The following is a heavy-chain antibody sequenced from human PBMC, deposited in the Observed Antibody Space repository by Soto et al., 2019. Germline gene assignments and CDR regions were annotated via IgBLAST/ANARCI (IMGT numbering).Heavy chain of an antibody. Sequence: GGSLRLSCAASGFTFSSYGMHWVRQAPGKGLEWVAVISYDGSNKYYADSVKGRFTISRDNSKNTLYLQMNSLRAEDTAVDYCAKDRDIVVVGGMDVWGQGTTVTVSS. D-gene: IGHD2-2*01. CDR2: ISYDGSNK. J-gene: IGHJ6*02. V-gene: IGHV3-30*18. CDR1: GFTFSSYG. CDR3: AKDRDIVVVGGMDV.